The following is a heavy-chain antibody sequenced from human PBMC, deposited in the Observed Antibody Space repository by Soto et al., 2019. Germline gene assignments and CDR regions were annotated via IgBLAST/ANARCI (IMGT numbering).Heavy chain of an antibody. V-gene: IGHV3-33*01. Sequence: QVQLVESGGGVVQPGRSLRLSCAASGFTFSSYGMHWVRQAPGKGLEWVAVIWYDGSNKYYADSVKGRFTISRDNSKNTLYLQMNSLRAEDTAVYYGARDRIQLWLSLDYWGQGTLVTVSS. D-gene: IGHD5-18*01. CDR2: IWYDGSNK. J-gene: IGHJ4*02. CDR3: ARDRIQLWLSLDY. CDR1: GFTFSSYG.